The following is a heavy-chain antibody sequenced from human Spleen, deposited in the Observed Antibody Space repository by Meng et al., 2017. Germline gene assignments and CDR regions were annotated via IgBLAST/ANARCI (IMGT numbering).Heavy chain of an antibody. Sequence: ASVKVSCKASGYIFSSYYIHWVRQAPGQGLEWLGIINPSGGNPRYAQKFQGRVTMTRDTSTSTVYMDGSGLRSEDTAVYYCARGRAGFCFDQWGQGTPVTVSS. D-gene: IGHD6-25*01. V-gene: IGHV1-46*01. CDR2: INPSGGNP. J-gene: IGHJ4*02. CDR1: GYIFSSYY. CDR3: ARGRAGFCFDQ.